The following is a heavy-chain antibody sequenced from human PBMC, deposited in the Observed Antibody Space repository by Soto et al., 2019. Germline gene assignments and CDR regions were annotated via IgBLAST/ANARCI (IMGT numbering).Heavy chain of an antibody. CDR2: ISYDGSNK. CDR3: AKVPTMGYYYYYMDV. J-gene: IGHJ6*03. V-gene: IGHV3-30*18. D-gene: IGHD5-12*01. Sequence: GGSLRLSCAASGFTFSSYGMHLVRQAPGKGLEWVAVISYDGSNKYYADSVKGRFTISRDNSKNTLYLQMNSLRAEDTAVYHCAKVPTMGYYYYYMDVWGKGTTVTVS. CDR1: GFTFSSYG.